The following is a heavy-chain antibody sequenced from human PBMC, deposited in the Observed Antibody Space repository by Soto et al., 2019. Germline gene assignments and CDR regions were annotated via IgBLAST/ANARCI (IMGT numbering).Heavy chain of an antibody. CDR3: ARGRVRFTMVRGGYYFDY. CDR1: GGSISSGGYY. CDR2: IDYSGST. V-gene: IGHV4-31*03. J-gene: IGHJ4*02. D-gene: IGHD3-10*01. Sequence: QVQLQESGPGLVKPSQTLSLTCTVSGGSISSGGYYWSWIRQHPGKGLEWIGYIDYSGSTYYNPSHNSRVTISVATAKNQFSLKLSPVTAADTAVYYWARGRVRFTMVRGGYYFDYWGQGTLVTVSS.